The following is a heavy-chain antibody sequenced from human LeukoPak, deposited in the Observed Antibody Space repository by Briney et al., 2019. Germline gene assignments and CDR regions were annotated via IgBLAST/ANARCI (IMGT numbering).Heavy chain of an antibody. CDR2: INSDGRTT. J-gene: IGHJ3*02. V-gene: IGHV3-74*01. CDR3: AKNINIVVVFDAFDI. D-gene: IGHD2-21*01. Sequence: GGSLRLSCAASGFSFSSFWMHWVRQVPGKGLLWVSGINSDGRTTGYADSVKGRFTISRDNAKNTVDLQMNSLRAEDTAVYYCAKNINIVVVFDAFDIWGQGTMVTVSS. CDR1: GFSFSSFW.